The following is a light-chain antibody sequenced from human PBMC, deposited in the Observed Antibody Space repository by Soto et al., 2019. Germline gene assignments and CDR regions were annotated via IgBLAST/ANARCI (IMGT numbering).Light chain of an antibody. V-gene: IGKV1-5*03. CDR1: QSISTY. Sequence: DIQMTQSPSTLSASVGDRVTITCRASQSISTYLAWYQQKPGKAPKLLIYKASILESGVPSRFSGSGSGTEFTLTITSLQPDDFATYHCQHHHLYSSWTFGQGTKVEIK. CDR2: KAS. J-gene: IGKJ1*01. CDR3: QHHHLYSSWT.